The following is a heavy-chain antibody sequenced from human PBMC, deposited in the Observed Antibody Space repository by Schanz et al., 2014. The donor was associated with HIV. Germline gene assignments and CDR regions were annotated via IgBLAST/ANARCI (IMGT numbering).Heavy chain of an antibody. CDR2: ISASGGST. CDR1: GFTFSGFA. J-gene: IGHJ4*02. D-gene: IGHD3-10*01. V-gene: IGHV3-23*04. Sequence: EVQLVESGGGLVQPGGLLRLSCAASGFTFSGFAMSWVRQTPGKGLEWVSTISASGGSTYYADSVLARFTISRDNSKNTLFLQINGLRAEDTAIYHCGTYNYGSGHDYWGQGTLVTVSS. CDR3: GTYNYGSGHDY.